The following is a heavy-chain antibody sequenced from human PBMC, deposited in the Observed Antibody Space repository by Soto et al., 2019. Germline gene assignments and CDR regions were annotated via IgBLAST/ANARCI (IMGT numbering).Heavy chain of an antibody. CDR2: IIPLLSTS. V-gene: IGHV1-69*08. J-gene: IGHJ4*02. D-gene: IGHD5-12*01. CDR3: ARDSPSGSTFSGYDAIDY. CDR1: GGPFSNDI. Sequence: QVQLEQSGAEVKKPGSSVKVSCKASGGPFSNDIITWVRQAPGQGLEWMGRIIPLLSTSTYAQKFQGRLTITADRSTGTAYMELNSLRAEDTAVYYGARDSPSGSTFSGYDAIDYWGQGTRITVSS.